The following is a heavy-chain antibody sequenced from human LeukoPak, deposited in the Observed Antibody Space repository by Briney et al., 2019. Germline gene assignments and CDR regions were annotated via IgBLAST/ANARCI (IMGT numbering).Heavy chain of an antibody. J-gene: IGHJ3*02. Sequence: GGSLRLSCTTSGMTFSRNAMSWVRQAPGKGLEWVSSISGSGDKTYYADSMKGCFTISRDNSKNTLSLQMNSLRVEDTAVYYCARLLRGGSPYDAFDIWGQGTMVTVSS. V-gene: IGHV3-23*01. CDR2: ISGSGDKT. CDR1: GMTFSRNA. D-gene: IGHD2-15*01. CDR3: ARLLRGGSPYDAFDI.